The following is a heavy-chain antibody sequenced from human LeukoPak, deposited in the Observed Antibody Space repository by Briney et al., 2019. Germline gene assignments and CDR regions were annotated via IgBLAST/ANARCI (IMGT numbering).Heavy chain of an antibody. J-gene: IGHJ3*02. Sequence: SETLSLTCAVYGGSFSGYDWSWIRRPPGKGLEWIGEINHSGSTNYNPSLKSRVTISVDTSKNQFSLKLSSVTAADTAVYYCARGWGDCSSTSCHGPDAFDIWGQGTMVTVSS. CDR2: INHSGST. CDR1: GGSFSGYD. D-gene: IGHD2-2*01. V-gene: IGHV4-34*01. CDR3: ARGWGDCSSTSCHGPDAFDI.